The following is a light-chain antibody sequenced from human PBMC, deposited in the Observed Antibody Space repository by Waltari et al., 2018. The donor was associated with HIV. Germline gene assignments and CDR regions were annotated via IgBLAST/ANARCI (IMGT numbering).Light chain of an antibody. CDR2: WAS. Sequence: DIVMAQSPDSLAVSLGERATINCKSSQSILYTSNNQNYLAWYQQKPGQPPKLLIYWASSRESGVPDRFSGSGSGTEFTLTITSLQAEDVAVYYCQQYYITPWTLGQGTKVEIK. CDR3: QQYYITPWT. V-gene: IGKV4-1*01. CDR1: QSILYTSNNQNY. J-gene: IGKJ1*01.